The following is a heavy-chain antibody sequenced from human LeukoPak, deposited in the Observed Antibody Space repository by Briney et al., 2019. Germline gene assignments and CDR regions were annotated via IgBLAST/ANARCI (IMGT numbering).Heavy chain of an antibody. CDR2: MYLSGTT. CDR1: GDSINSLDL. V-gene: IGHV4-4*02. J-gene: IGHJ4*02. D-gene: IGHD3-22*01. CDR3: AGLVGRYSSGLYYYYIDY. Sequence: PSGTLSLTCTVSGDSINSLDLWGWVRQPPGKGLEWIGEMYLSGTTHSNPSVKSRVTISIDKSKNQFFLNLSSVTAADTAVYYCAGLVGRYSSGLYYYYIDYWGQGTLVTVSS.